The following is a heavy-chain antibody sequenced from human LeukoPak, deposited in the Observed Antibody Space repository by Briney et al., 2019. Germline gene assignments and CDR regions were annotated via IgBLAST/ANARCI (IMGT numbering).Heavy chain of an antibody. CDR1: GFTFSRYG. V-gene: IGHV3-30*04. CDR2: ISYDGKNE. CDR3: VRGDPHFSYNNDWYGKESDY. Sequence: GTSLRLSCAASGFTFSRYGMHWVRQAPGKGLEWVAVISYDGKNETYADSVKGRFTISRDTSRNTLSLQMNSLRTEDTAVYYCVRGDPHFSYNNDWYGKESDYWGQGTLVTVSS. D-gene: IGHD6-19*01. J-gene: IGHJ4*02.